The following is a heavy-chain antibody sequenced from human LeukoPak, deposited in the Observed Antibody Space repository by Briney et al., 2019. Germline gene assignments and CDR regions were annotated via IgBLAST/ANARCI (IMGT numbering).Heavy chain of an antibody. CDR1: GYTFTGYY. CDR3: ARVLGPYQLLPFDY. D-gene: IGHD2-2*01. J-gene: IGHJ4*02. CDR2: INPNSGGT. Sequence: ASVKVSCKASGYTFTGYYMHWVRQAPGHGLEWMGWINPNSGGTNYAQKFQGRVTMTRDTSISTAYMELSRLRSDDTAVYYCARVLGPYQLLPFDYWGQGTLVTVSS. V-gene: IGHV1-2*02.